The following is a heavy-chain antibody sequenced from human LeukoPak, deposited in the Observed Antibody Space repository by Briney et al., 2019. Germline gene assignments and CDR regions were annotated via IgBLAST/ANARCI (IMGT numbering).Heavy chain of an antibody. J-gene: IGHJ3*02. D-gene: IGHD3-22*01. CDR2: ISSSVSTI. CDR3: ARVSGYYSLDAFDI. Sequence: GGSLRLSWATSGFTFSDYYMRWSRQAPRKRGEWLSCISSSVSTIYYADSVKGRFAISRDNAKNSLYLQMNSLRAEDTAVYYCARVSGYYSLDAFDIWGQGTMVTVSS. CDR1: GFTFSDYY. V-gene: IGHV3-11*04.